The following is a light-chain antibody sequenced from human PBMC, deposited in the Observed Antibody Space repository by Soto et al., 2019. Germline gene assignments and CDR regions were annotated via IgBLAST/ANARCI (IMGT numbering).Light chain of an antibody. Sequence: EIVLTQSPGTLSLSPGERATLSCRASQSVSSSYLAWYQQKLGQAPRLLIYDASTRATGIPDRFSGSGSGTDFTLIISRLEPEDFAVYYCQQYGSSPYTFGQGAKLEIK. CDR2: DAS. V-gene: IGKV3-20*01. CDR1: QSVSSSY. J-gene: IGKJ2*01. CDR3: QQYGSSPYT.